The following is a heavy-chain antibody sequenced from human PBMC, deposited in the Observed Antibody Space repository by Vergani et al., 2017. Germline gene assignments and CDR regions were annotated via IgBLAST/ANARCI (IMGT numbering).Heavy chain of an antibody. CDR1: GFTFSSYS. D-gene: IGHD3-22*01. J-gene: IGHJ1*01. CDR2: ISLSSSGTI. CDR3: ARGKYYYDNNNYSGYFQH. V-gene: IGHV3-48*04. Sequence: EVQLVESGGGLVQPGGSLRLSCAASGFTFSSYSMNWVRQAPGKGLEWVSYISLSSSGTIYYADSVKGRFTISRDNAKNSLFLQMNSLRAEDTAMYYCARGKYYYDNNNYSGYFQHWGQGTLVTVSS.